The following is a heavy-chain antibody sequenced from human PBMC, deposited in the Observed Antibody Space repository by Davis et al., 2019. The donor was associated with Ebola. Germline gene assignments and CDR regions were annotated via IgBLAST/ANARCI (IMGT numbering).Heavy chain of an antibody. CDR3: IRDPAGHGMDV. D-gene: IGHD3-10*01. CDR1: GFTFSTYD. V-gene: IGHV3-13*01. J-gene: IGHJ6*04. Sequence: PGGSLRLSCAASGFTFSTYDMHWVRQTTEKGLEWVSAIGRAGDTHYLDSVKGRFTISRENAKNSLYLQMNSLRAGDTAVYYCIRDPAGHGMDVWGKGTTVIVSS. CDR2: IGRAGDT.